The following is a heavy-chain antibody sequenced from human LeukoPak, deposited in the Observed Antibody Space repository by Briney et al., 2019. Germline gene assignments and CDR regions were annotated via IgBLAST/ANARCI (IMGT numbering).Heavy chain of an antibody. CDR3: AKDQSPQVDYYGSGTPFDY. J-gene: IGHJ4*02. CDR2: INSDGTST. CDR1: GFTFSSYW. D-gene: IGHD3-10*01. Sequence: GGSLRLSCVASGFTFSSYWMHWVRHAPGKGLVWVSGINSDGTSTRYADSVKGRFTISRDDSKNTLYLQMNSLRAEDTAVYHCAKDQSPQVDYYGSGTPFDYWGQGTLVTVSS. V-gene: IGHV3-74*01.